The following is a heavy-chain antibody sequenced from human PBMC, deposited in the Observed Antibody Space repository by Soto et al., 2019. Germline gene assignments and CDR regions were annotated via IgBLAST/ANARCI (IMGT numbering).Heavy chain of an antibody. V-gene: IGHV4-59*01. J-gene: IGHJ2*01. D-gene: IGHD3-10*01. CDR2: IYHDGST. Sequence: QVQLQESGPGLVKPSETLSLTCTVSGGSISTYYWSWIRQPPGKGLEWIGYIYHDGSTNYNPSLKSRVTISGDTSKNQFSLKLSSVTAADTAVYYCARDKSGYYDSGTDWYFDLWGRGTLVTVSS. CDR1: GGSISTYY. CDR3: ARDKSGYYDSGTDWYFDL.